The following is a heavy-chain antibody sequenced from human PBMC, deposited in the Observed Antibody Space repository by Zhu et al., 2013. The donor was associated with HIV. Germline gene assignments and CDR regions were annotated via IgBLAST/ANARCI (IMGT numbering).Heavy chain of an antibody. V-gene: IGHV1-2*02. D-gene: IGHD3-16*01. CDR1: SFSVNPIY. CDR2: IKPETGAT. J-gene: IGHJ3*02. CDR3: ASDVWEKALDI. Sequence: QVHLEQSGTEVKKPGTSVRVSCGTSSFSVNPIYVNWVRLVPGQGLQWIGWIKPETGATKYAQKFQDRVTMTTNTSISTAYMELGGLRYDDTAIYYCASDVWEKALDIWGPGTILTVSS.